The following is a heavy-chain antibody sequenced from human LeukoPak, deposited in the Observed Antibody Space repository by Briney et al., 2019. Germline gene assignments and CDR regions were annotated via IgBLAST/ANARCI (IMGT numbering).Heavy chain of an antibody. Sequence: SGTLSLTCTVSGYSISSGYYWGWIRQPPGKGLEWIGSIYHSGSTNYNPSLKSRVTISGDTSKNQFSLRLSSVTAADTAVYYCARASYSYDINGWVPFDYWGQGTLVTVSS. CDR3: ARASYSYDINGWVPFDY. D-gene: IGHD3-22*01. CDR2: IYHSGST. CDR1: GYSISSGYY. V-gene: IGHV4-38-2*02. J-gene: IGHJ4*02.